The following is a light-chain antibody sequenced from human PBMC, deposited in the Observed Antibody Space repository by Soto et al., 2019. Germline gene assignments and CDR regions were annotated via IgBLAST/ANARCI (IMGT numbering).Light chain of an antibody. V-gene: IGKV3-20*01. J-gene: IGKJ4*01. CDR2: GAS. CDR3: QQDGSAPLN. CDR1: QSVSSSY. Sequence: IVLTQSPGTLSLSPGERATLSCRASQSVSSSYLACYQQEPGQAPRLLIYGASSRATGIPDRFSGSGSRTDFTPTNSRLEHEDFAVYYYQQDGSAPLNLGGGTNVEIK.